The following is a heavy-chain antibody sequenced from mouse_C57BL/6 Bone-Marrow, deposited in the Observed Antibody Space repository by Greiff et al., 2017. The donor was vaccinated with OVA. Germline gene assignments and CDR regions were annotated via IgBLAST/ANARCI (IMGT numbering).Heavy chain of an antibody. J-gene: IGHJ4*01. CDR3: ARRGYPYYYAMDY. D-gene: IGHD2-2*01. CDR2: IDPSDSYT. CDR1: GYTFTSYW. Sequence: QVQLQQSGAELVKPGASVKLSCKASGYTFTSYWMQWVKQRPGQGLEWIGEIDPSDSYTNYNQKFKGKATLTVDTSSSTAYMQLSSLTSEDSAVYYCARRGYPYYYAMDYWGQGTSVTVSS. V-gene: IGHV1-50*01.